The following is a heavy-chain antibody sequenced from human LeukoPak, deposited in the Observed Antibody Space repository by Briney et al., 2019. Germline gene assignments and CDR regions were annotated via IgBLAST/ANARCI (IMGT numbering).Heavy chain of an antibody. Sequence: SETLSLSCSVSGGSISSYYWSWIRQPPGKGLEWIAYIYYTGDTNYNPSLKSRVTISVDTSKNQFSLKLSSVTAADTAVYYCARRVRRAKDFDYWGQGTLVTVSS. CDR3: ARRVRRAKDFDY. V-gene: IGHV4-59*12. CDR1: GGSISSYY. J-gene: IGHJ4*02. CDR2: IYYTGDT.